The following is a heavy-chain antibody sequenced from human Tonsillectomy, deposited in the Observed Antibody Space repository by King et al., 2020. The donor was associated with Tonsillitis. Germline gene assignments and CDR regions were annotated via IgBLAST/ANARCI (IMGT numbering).Heavy chain of an antibody. Sequence: VQLQESGPGLVKPSETLSLTCTVSGGSISSINYYWGWIRQPPGKGLEWIGSIYYSGSTYYNPSLKSRVTIFVDTSKNQFSLKLSSVTAADTAVYYCASTRNGFVDLNWFDPWGQGTLVTVSS. CDR3: ASTRNGFVDLNWFDP. V-gene: IGHV4-39*01. J-gene: IGHJ5*02. CDR2: IYYSGST. CDR1: GGSISSINYY. D-gene: IGHD1-14*01.